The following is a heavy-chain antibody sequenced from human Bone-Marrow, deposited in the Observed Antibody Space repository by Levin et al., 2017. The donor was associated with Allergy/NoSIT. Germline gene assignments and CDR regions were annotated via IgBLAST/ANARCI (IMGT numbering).Heavy chain of an antibody. CDR2: IYYSGST. J-gene: IGHJ4*02. V-gene: IGHV4-30-4*01. CDR1: GGSISSGDYY. CDR3: ARDSTYYDSSGYPV. Sequence: SETLSLTCTVSGGSISSGDYYWSWIRQPPGKGLEWIGYIYYSGSTYYNPSLKSRVTISVDTSKNQFSLKLSSVTAADTAVDYCARDSTYYDSSGYPVWGQGTLVTVSS. D-gene: IGHD3-22*01.